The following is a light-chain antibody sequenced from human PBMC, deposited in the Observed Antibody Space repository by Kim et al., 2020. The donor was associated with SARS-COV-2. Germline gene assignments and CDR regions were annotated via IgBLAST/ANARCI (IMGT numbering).Light chain of an antibody. Sequence: ASVGDRVTITCRASRGISNYLAWYQQEPGKVPKLLIYAASTLQSGVPSRFSGSGSGTHFTLTISSLQPEDVATYYCQKYNSAAFTFGQGTKVDIK. CDR2: AAS. CDR3: QKYNSAAFT. V-gene: IGKV1-27*01. J-gene: IGKJ1*01. CDR1: RGISNY.